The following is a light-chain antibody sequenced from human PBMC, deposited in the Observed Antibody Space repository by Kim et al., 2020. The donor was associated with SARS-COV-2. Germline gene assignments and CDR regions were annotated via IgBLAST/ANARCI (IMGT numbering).Light chain of an antibody. Sequence: SPGERANRSCRASQSVSSDLAWYHQKPGQPPRLLIYGASTRATGIPARFSGSGSGTEFTLTISGLQSEDFAVYYCQQYNNWPPLTFGPGTKVDIK. CDR3: QQYNNWPPLT. J-gene: IGKJ3*01. CDR2: GAS. CDR1: QSVSSD. V-gene: IGKV3-15*01.